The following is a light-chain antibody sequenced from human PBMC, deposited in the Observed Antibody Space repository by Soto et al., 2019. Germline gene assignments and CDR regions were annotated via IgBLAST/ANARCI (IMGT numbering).Light chain of an antibody. V-gene: IGKV3-20*01. Sequence: ENVLTQSPGTLSLSPGERATLSCRASQSVSSSYLAWYQQKPGQAPRLLIYGASSRATGIPDRFSGSGSGTDFTLTINRLEPEDFAVYYCQQYGSSPLTFGGGTKVEIK. CDR2: GAS. CDR1: QSVSSSY. CDR3: QQYGSSPLT. J-gene: IGKJ4*01.